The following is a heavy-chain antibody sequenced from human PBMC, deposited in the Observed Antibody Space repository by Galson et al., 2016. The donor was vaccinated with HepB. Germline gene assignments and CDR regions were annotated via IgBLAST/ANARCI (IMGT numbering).Heavy chain of an antibody. CDR1: GFTFSDHF. J-gene: IGHJ4*02. Sequence: SLRLSCAASGFTFSDHFMDRVRQAPGKGPEWVARIRSEASDYSTDCAASVKGRFTISRDDSKNSLFLQMNSLKTEDTALYFCVRDSRTHFYDFWGQGTQVTVSS. CDR3: VRDSRTHFYDF. CDR2: IRSEASDYST. V-gene: IGHV3-72*01. D-gene: IGHD3-3*02.